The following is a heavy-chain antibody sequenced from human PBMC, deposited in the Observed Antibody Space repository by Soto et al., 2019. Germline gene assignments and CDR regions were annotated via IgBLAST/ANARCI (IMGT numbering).Heavy chain of an antibody. D-gene: IGHD3-10*01. CDR1: GGSISSGGYC. V-gene: IGHV4-31*03. Sequence: QVQLQESGPGLVKPSQTLSLTCTVSGGSISSGGYCWSWIRQHPAKGLEWIGYIYYSGSTYYNPSLKSRVTISVDTSKNQFALKLSSVTAADTAVYYCARVLSGENFDYWGQGTLVTVSS. CDR3: ARVLSGENFDY. J-gene: IGHJ4*02. CDR2: IYYSGST.